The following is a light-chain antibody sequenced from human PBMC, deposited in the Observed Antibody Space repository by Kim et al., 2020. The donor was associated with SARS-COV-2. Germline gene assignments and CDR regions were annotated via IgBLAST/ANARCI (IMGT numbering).Light chain of an antibody. CDR2: DVS. CDR3: HQRSDWPNT. Sequence: SLSPGERATLSCRASQSVGSYLAWYQQKRGQAPRLLMYDVSNRVTGIPARFSGSGSGTDFTLTISGLEPEDFALYYCHQRSDWPNTFGQGTKLEI. V-gene: IGKV3-11*01. CDR1: QSVGSY. J-gene: IGKJ2*01.